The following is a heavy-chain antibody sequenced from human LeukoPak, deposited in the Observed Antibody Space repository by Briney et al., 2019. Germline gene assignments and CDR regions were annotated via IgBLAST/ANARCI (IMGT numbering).Heavy chain of an antibody. CDR2: IHHSGST. V-gene: IGHV4-34*01. D-gene: IGHD1-26*01. J-gene: IGHJ4*02. Sequence: KPSETLSHTCAVYGGSFSGYYLSWIRQPPGKGLEWIGEIHHSGSTNYHPSLKSRVTISVDTSKNQFSLKLSSVTAADTAVYYCARYSGSYLWTPRSYFDYWGQGTLVTVSS. CDR3: ARYSGSYLWTPRSYFDY. CDR1: GGSFSGYY.